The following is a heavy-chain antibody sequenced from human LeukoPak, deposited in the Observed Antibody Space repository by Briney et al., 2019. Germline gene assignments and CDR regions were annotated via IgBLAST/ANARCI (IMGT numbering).Heavy chain of an antibody. V-gene: IGHV3-48*04. CDR1: GFTFSSYA. J-gene: IGHJ4*02. Sequence: GGSLRLSCAASGFTFSSYAMSWVRQAPGKRLEWVSYISTGSGTISYADSVKGRFTISRDNAKNSLYLQMNSLRAEDTAVYYCARGATPVWYWGQGTLVTVSS. CDR3: ARGATPVWY. D-gene: IGHD5-12*01. CDR2: ISTGSGTI.